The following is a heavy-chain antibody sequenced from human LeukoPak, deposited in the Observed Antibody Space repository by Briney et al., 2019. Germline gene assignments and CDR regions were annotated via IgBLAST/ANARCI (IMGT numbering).Heavy chain of an antibody. CDR1: GFTFNNYY. J-gene: IGHJ4*02. CDR2: IVQDGSVK. Sequence: GGSLRLSCATSGFTFNNYYMSWVRQAPGKGLEWVAKIVQDGSVKEYVDSVKGRFTISRDNAKNSLYLQMNSLRIDDTAVYYCVRDWTNSDAGKTGDYWGQGTLVTVSS. V-gene: IGHV3-7*01. D-gene: IGHD2-8*01. CDR3: VRDWTNSDAGKTGDY.